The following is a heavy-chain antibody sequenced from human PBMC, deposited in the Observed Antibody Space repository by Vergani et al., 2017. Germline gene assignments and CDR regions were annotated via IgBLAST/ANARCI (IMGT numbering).Heavy chain of an antibody. CDR1: GYTFTSYD. D-gene: IGHD3-10*01. CDR3: ARGNQVATTVRTREVRRYYYYMDV. V-gene: IGHV1-8*01. CDR2: MNPNSGNT. Sequence: QVQLVQSGAEVKKPGASVKVSCKASGYTFTSYDINWVRQATGQGLEWMGWMNPNSGNTGYAQKFQGRVTMTRNTSISTAYMELSSLRSEDTAVYYCARGNQVATTVRTREVRRYYYYMDVWGKGTTVTVSS. J-gene: IGHJ6*03.